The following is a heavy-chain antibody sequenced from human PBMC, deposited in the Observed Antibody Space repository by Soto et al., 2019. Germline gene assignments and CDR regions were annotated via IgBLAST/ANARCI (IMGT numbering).Heavy chain of an antibody. CDR2: INHSGST. CDR3: ARGRYYYGSGSYYSNLFGCYYYYGMDV. Sequence: SETLSLTCAVYGGSFSGYYWSWIRQPPGKGLEWIGEINHSGSTNYNPSLKCRVPISVDTSKNQFSLKLSSVTAADTAVYYCARGRYYYGSGSYYSNLFGCYYYYGMDVWGQGTTVTVSS. J-gene: IGHJ6*02. V-gene: IGHV4-34*01. CDR1: GGSFSGYY. D-gene: IGHD3-10*01.